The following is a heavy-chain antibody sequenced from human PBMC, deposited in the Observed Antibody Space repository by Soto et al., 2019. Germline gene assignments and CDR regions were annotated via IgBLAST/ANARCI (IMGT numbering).Heavy chain of an antibody. D-gene: IGHD6-19*01. CDR2: INHSGST. CDR3: ARGRIAVAGRLGTYYYGMDV. CDR1: GGSFSGYY. Sequence: QVQLQQWGAGLLKPSETLSLTCAVYGGSFSGYYWSWIRQPPGKGLEWNGEINHSGSTNYNPSLKSRVTISVDTSKNQFSLKLSSVTAADTAVYYCARGRIAVAGRLGTYYYGMDVWGQGTTVTVSS. V-gene: IGHV4-34*01. J-gene: IGHJ6*02.